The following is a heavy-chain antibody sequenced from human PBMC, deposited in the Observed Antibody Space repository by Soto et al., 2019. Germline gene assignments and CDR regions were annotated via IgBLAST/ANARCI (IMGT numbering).Heavy chain of an antibody. J-gene: IGHJ6*02. Sequence: QVQLQESGPGLVKPSQTLSLTCTVSGGSISSGGYYWSWIRQHPGKGLEWIGYIYYSGSTYYNPSIKSRVTIAVDTSKNQFSLKLSSVTAADTAVYYCASDLRFRGFYGMDVWGQGTTVTVSS. CDR3: ASDLRFRGFYGMDV. V-gene: IGHV4-31*03. CDR1: GGSISSGGYY. D-gene: IGHD3-10*01. CDR2: IYYSGST.